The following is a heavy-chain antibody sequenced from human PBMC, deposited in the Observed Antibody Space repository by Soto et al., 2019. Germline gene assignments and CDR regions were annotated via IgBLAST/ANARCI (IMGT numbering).Heavy chain of an antibody. CDR1: GGSLSGYY. D-gene: IGHD3-9*01. CDR3: ASYHYLDLWTGSRHYMDV. J-gene: IGHJ6*03. Sequence: QVHLEQWGAGLLNPSETLSLTCAVYGGSLSGYYWSWVHQSPGKGLEWSGEINHSGTTNYNPSLKTRVTISADTSKHQFSLRLSSVTAADSAVYYCASYHYLDLWTGSRHYMDVWGRGTTVTVSS. CDR2: INHSGTT. V-gene: IGHV4-34*01.